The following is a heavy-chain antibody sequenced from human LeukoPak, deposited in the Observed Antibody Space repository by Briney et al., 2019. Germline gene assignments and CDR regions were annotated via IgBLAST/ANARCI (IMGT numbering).Heavy chain of an antibody. V-gene: IGHV3-30*02. Sequence: SGGSLRLSCAASGFSFSNYGMHWVRQAPGKGLEWVALIQSDGSKTYSADSVKGRFTISRDNSKSTLYLQINSLRAEDTAVYYCARGPRYSSSWYPIRPEYFQHWGQGTLVTVSS. D-gene: IGHD6-13*01. CDR2: IQSDGSKT. CDR3: ARGPRYSSSWYPIRPEYFQH. CDR1: GFSFSNYG. J-gene: IGHJ1*01.